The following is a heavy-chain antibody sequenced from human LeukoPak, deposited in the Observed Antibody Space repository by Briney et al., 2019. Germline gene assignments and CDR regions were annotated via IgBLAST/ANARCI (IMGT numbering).Heavy chain of an antibody. CDR1: GYTFTGYY. CDR2: INLNSGGT. J-gene: IGHJ4*02. Sequence: ASVKVSCKASGYTFTGYYMHWVRQAPGQGLEWMGWINLNSGGTNYAQKFQGRVTMTRDTSISTAYMELSRLRSDDTAVYYCARVRWWSSTSPDYWGQGTLVTVSS. V-gene: IGHV1-2*02. D-gene: IGHD2-2*01. CDR3: ARVRWWSSTSPDY.